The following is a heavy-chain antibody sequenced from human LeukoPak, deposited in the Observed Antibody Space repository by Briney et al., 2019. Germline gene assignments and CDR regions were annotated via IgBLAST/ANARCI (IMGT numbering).Heavy chain of an antibody. J-gene: IGHJ4*02. CDR3: ARGRPHGNDY. Sequence: GGSLRLSCAASGFTFSSYTMNWVRQAPGKGLVWVSRIASDGSSTTYADSVKGRFSISRDNAKNTLYLQMNSLRVEDTAVYYCARGRPHGNDYWGQGTLVTVSS. V-gene: IGHV3-74*01. D-gene: IGHD4-23*01. CDR1: GFTFSSYT. CDR2: IASDGSST.